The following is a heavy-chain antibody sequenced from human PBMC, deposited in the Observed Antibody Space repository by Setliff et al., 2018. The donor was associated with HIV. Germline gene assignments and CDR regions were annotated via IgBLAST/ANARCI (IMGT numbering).Heavy chain of an antibody. V-gene: IGHV4-59*12. CDR2: IFYSGSS. J-gene: IGHJ6*03. CDR1: GASISTYY. Sequence: PSETLSLTCTVSGASISTYYWSWIRQPPGKGLEWIGYIFYSGSSNYNPSLKSRVTLSVDTSKNQFSLKVTSVTAADTAVYYCAREIQFSATTYYYYYMDDWGRGTTVTVSS. CDR3: AREIQFSATTYYYYYMDD. D-gene: IGHD5-18*01.